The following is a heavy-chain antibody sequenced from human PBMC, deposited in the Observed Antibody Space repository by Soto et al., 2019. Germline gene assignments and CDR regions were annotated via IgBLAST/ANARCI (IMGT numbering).Heavy chain of an antibody. Sequence: SGPTLVNPTATLMLTCSVSDFSLNNARMGVSWSRQSPGKALEWLAHVFSNDDKSYSTSLRSRLTVSKDSSRGQVVLTVTNMDPADTATYFCARSSDSSLQYIYYFDYWGPGIPVTVSS. J-gene: IGHJ4*02. CDR2: VFSNDDK. CDR1: DFSLNNARMG. CDR3: ARSSDSSLQYIYYFDY. D-gene: IGHD6-19*01. V-gene: IGHV2-26*01.